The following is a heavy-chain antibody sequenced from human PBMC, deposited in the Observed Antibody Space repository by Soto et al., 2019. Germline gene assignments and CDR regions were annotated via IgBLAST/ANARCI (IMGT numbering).Heavy chain of an antibody. D-gene: IGHD4-17*01. J-gene: IGHJ4*02. CDR1: GYSLTSYW. CDR3: ARRVRNGDYAYWFDN. V-gene: IGHV5-51*01. Sequence: GESLKISCKASGYSLTSYWIGWVRQMPGKGLEWMGIIYLGDSDTRYSPSFEGQVTMSADKSIGTAYLHWSSLKASDAAIYFCARRVRNGDYAYWFDNWGQGTLVTVSS. CDR2: IYLGDSDT.